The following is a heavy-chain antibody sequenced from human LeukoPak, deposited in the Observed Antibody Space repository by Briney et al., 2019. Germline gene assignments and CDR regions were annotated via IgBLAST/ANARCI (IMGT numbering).Heavy chain of an antibody. D-gene: IGHD1/OR15-1a*01. V-gene: IGHV4-59*01. CDR3: AKSRYNWNSDAFDI. CDR2: IYYSGST. J-gene: IGHJ3*02. CDR1: GGSISSYY. Sequence: NPSETLSLTCTVSGGSISSYYWSWIRQPPGKGLEWIGYIYYSGSTNYNPSLKSRDTISVDTSKNQFSLKLSSVTAADTAVYYCAKSRYNWNSDAFDIWGQGTMVTVSS.